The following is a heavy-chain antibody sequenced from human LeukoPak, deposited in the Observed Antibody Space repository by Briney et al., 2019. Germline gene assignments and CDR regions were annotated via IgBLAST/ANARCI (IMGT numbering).Heavy chain of an antibody. CDR1: GFTFSSYA. J-gene: IGHJ4*02. CDR2: ISGSGGTT. V-gene: IGHV3-23*01. Sequence: GGSLRLSCAASGFTFSSYAMSWVRQAPGKGLEWVSAISGSGGTTYYADSVLGRFTISRDNSKNTLFLQTNSLRAEDTAVYYCAKGDNYDYVWGSYRRCFDYWGQGTLVTVSS. D-gene: IGHD3-16*02. CDR3: AKGDNYDYVWGSYRRCFDY.